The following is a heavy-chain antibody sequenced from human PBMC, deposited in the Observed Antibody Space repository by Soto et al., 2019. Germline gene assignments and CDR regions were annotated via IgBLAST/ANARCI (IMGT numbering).Heavy chain of an antibody. V-gene: IGHV4-39*01. CDR3: ARRETATIFNY. Sequence: QLQLQESGPGLVKPSETLSLTCTVSGGSISSSNYYWDWIRQPPGKGLEWIGSIYYSGSTYYNPSLRSRVTISVDTSKNQFSLRLSSGTAADTAVYYCARRETATIFNYWGQGTLVTVSS. CDR2: IYYSGST. J-gene: IGHJ4*02. CDR1: GGSISSSNYY. D-gene: IGHD5-12*01.